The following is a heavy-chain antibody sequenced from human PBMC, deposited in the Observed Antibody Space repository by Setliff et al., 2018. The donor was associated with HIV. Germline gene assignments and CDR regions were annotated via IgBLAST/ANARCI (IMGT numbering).Heavy chain of an antibody. D-gene: IGHD1-26*01. CDR2: INPNSGGT. V-gene: IGHV1-2*02. Sequence: ASVKVSCKASGSTFTGYYMHWVRQAPGQGLEWMGWINPNSGGTNYAQKFQGRVTMTRDTSISTAYMELSRLRSDDTAVYYCARDHVGHYYHYMDVWGKGTTVTVSS. CDR1: GSTFTGYY. CDR3: ARDHVGHYYHYMDV. J-gene: IGHJ6*03.